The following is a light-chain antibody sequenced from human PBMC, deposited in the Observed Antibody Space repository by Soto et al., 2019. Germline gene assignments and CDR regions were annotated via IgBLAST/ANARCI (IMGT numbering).Light chain of an antibody. CDR3: QQYYSTPPRLT. CDR1: QSVLYSSNNKNY. J-gene: IGKJ4*01. CDR2: WAS. Sequence: DIVMTQSPDSLAVSLGERATINCKSSQSVLYSSNNKNYLAWYQQKPGQPPKLLLYWASTRESGVPDRFSGSGSGTDFTLTISSLQAEDVAVYYCQQYYSTPPRLTFGGGTKVEIK. V-gene: IGKV4-1*01.